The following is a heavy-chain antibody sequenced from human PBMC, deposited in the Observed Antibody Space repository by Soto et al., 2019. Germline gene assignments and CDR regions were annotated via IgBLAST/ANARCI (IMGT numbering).Heavy chain of an antibody. CDR1: GYTFTSYG. V-gene: IGHV1-18*01. CDR2: ISAYNGNT. D-gene: IGHD2-2*02. J-gene: IGHJ6*03. Sequence: ASVKVSCKASGYTFTSYGISWVRQAPGQGLEWMGWISAYNGNTNYAQKLQGRVTMTTDTSTSTAYMELRSLRSDDTAVYYCARDAWDCSSTSCSTHYYYYYYMDVWGKGTTVTVSS. CDR3: ARDAWDCSSTSCSTHYYYYYYMDV.